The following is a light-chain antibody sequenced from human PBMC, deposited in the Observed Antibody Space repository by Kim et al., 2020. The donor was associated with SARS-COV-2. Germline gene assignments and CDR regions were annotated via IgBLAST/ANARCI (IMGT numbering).Light chain of an antibody. CDR3: QQRRSWPLT. CDR2: DTS. CDR1: HSVTGR. J-gene: IGKJ4*01. Sequence: LSPGESATLPGRASHSVTGRVSWYQQRPGQAPRLLIYDTSNRATGIPARFSGSGSGTDFTLTISSLEPEDFAVYYCQQRRSWPLTFGGGTKVDIK. V-gene: IGKV3-11*01.